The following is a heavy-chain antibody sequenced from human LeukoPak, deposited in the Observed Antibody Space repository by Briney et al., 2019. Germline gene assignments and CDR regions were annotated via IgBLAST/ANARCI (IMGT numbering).Heavy chain of an antibody. D-gene: IGHD3-3*01. Sequence: GGSLILSCAASGFTVCSNYMSWVRQAPGKGLGWVSVIYSGGNIYYIESVKGRFTISRDTSKNTLYLQMNSLRAEDTAVYYCASLNSDRFRDDYWGQGTLLTVSS. J-gene: IGHJ4*02. V-gene: IGHV3-53*01. CDR2: IYSGGNI. CDR3: ASLNSDRFRDDY. CDR1: GFTVCSNY.